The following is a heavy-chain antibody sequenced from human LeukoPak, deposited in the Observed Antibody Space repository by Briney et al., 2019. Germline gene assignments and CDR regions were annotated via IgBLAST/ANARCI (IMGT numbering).Heavy chain of an antibody. D-gene: IGHD6-19*01. V-gene: IGHV1-18*01. J-gene: IGHJ4*02. Sequence: ASVKVSCKASGYTSTSFGISWVRQAPGQGLEWMGWISTYNGNTNYAQKLQGRVTMTTDTSTSRVYMDLRSLRSDDTAVYYCARDRAGSAWYTTFDYWGQGTLVTVSS. CDR2: ISTYNGNT. CDR3: ARDRAGSAWYTTFDY. CDR1: GYTSTSFG.